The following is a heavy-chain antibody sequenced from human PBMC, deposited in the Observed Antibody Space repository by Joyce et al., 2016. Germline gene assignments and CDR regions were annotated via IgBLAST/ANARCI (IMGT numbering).Heavy chain of an antibody. CDR1: GFSVSNTY. Sequence: EVQLVESGGGLVQPGGSLRLSCAVSGFSVSNTYMNWVRQAPGKGLEWVSLIYPYGNKYYGDSVKGRFTISRHDSKNTLYLQMDSLRPEDTAVYYCAQSGYYDSSFDYWGQGTLVTVSS. CDR3: AQSGYYDSSFDY. V-gene: IGHV3-53*04. J-gene: IGHJ4*02. CDR2: IYPYGNK. D-gene: IGHD3-22*01.